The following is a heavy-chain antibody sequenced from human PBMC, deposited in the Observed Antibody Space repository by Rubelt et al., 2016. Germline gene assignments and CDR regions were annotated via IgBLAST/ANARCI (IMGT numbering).Heavy chain of an antibody. V-gene: IGHV3-30*04. CDR3: ARVHYGDYVWGLLGY. Sequence: RSLRLSCAASGFTFSSYAMHWVRQAPGKGLEWVAVISYDGSNKYYADSVKGRFTISRDNSKNTLYLQMNSLRAEDTAGYYCARVHYGDYVWGLLGYWGQGTLGTVSS. CDR1: GFTFSSYA. CDR2: ISYDGSNK. J-gene: IGHJ4*02. D-gene: IGHD4-17*01.